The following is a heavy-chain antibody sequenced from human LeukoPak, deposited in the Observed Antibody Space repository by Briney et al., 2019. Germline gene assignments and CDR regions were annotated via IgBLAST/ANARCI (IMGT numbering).Heavy chain of an antibody. CDR3: TRLMVGATSVDS. J-gene: IGHJ4*02. CDR2: IYYSGRT. Sequence: ASEALSLTCTVSGDSISSSSYYWSWIRQPPGKGLEWIGNIYYSGRTYSNPSLLSRLSISVDTSKNQFFLNLNSVTAADTALYYCTRLMVGATSVDSWGQGTLVTVSS. D-gene: IGHD1-26*01. V-gene: IGHV4-39*01. CDR1: GDSISSSSYY.